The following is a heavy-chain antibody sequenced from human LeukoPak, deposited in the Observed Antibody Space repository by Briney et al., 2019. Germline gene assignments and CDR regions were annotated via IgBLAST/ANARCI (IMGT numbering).Heavy chain of an antibody. J-gene: IGHJ4*02. Sequence: GASVKVSCKASGGTFSSYSMNWVRQAPGKGLEWVSSISSSSSYIYYADSVKGRFTISRDNAKNSLYLQMNSLRAEDTAVYYCARGNQWLAVDYWGQGTLVTVSS. V-gene: IGHV3-21*01. CDR1: GGTFSSYS. CDR3: ARGNQWLAVDY. CDR2: ISSSSSYI. D-gene: IGHD6-19*01.